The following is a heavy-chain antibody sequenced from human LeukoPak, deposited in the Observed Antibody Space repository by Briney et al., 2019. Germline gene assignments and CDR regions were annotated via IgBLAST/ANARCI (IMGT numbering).Heavy chain of an antibody. J-gene: IGHJ4*02. Sequence: ASVKVSCKASGNTFTSYDINWVRQATGQGIEWMGWMNTNSGNTGYAQKFQGRVTMTRNTSISTAYMELSSLRSEDTAVYYCARGDTVTTPLVLGYWGQGTLVTVSS. D-gene: IGHD4-17*01. V-gene: IGHV1-8*01. CDR1: GNTFTSYD. CDR2: MNTNSGNT. CDR3: ARGDTVTTPLVLGY.